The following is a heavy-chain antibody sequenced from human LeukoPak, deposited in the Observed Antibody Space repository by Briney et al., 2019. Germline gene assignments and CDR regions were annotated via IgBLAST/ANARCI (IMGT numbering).Heavy chain of an antibody. Sequence: GGSLRLSCAVSRFIVSTYYMSWVRQAPGKGLEWVSIIYSGGTTYYADSVKGRFTISTDTSKNSLYLQMNSLRADDTAVYYCARGPNTDYGRRYYYYMDVWGKGTTVTVSS. J-gene: IGHJ6*03. V-gene: IGHV3-66*01. CDR3: ARGPNTDYGRRYYYYMDV. CDR2: IYSGGTT. D-gene: IGHD4-17*01. CDR1: RFIVSTYY.